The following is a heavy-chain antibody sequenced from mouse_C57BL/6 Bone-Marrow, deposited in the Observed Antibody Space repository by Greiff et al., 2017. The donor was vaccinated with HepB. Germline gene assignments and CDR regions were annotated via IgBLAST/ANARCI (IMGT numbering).Heavy chain of an antibody. V-gene: IGHV1-63*01. CDR3: ARKSNYVYYAMDY. J-gene: IGHJ4*01. Sequence: VQLQQSGAELVRPGTSVKMSCKASGYTFTNYWIGWAKQRPGHGLEWIGDIYPGGGYTNYNEKVKGKATLTADKSSSTAYMQFSSLTSEDSAIYYCARKSNYVYYAMDYWGQGTSVTVSS. CDR1: GYTFTNYW. CDR2: IYPGGGYT. D-gene: IGHD2-5*01.